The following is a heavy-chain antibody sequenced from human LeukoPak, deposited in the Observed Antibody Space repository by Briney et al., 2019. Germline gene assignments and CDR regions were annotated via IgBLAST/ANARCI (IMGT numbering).Heavy chain of an antibody. J-gene: IGHJ5*02. CDR1: NYSISSAYY. CDR3: ARHWGYYYGSGSYYNPWWFDP. Sequence: PSETLSLTCTVSNYSISSAYYWGWIRQPPGKGLDWIGSMSHTGMTYYNPSLESRLTISVDKSKSLFSLKLSSVTAADTAVYYCARHWGYYYGSGSYYNPWWFDPWGQGTLVTVSS. V-gene: IGHV4-38-2*02. CDR2: MSHTGMT. D-gene: IGHD3-10*01.